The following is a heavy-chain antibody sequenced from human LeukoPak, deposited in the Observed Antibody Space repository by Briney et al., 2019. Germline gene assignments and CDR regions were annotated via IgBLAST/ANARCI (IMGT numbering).Heavy chain of an antibody. D-gene: IGHD1-26*01. CDR1: GGSISSYY. Sequence: PSETLSLTCTVSGGSISSYYWSWIRQPPGKGLEWIGYIYYSGSTNYNPSLKSRVTISVDTSKNQFSLKLSSVTAADTAVYYCARSQSGSFYREFDYWGQGTLVTVSS. CDR3: ARSQSGSFYREFDY. V-gene: IGHV4-59*01. J-gene: IGHJ4*02. CDR2: IYYSGST.